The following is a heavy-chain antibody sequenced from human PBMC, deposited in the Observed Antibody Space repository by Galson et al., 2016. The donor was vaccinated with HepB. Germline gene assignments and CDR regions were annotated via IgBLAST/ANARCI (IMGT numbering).Heavy chain of an antibody. CDR2: INHSGNT. V-gene: IGHV4-34*01. CDR3: ARGTYCDSATRFDS. J-gene: IGHJ4*02. CDR1: GGTFNGYY. D-gene: IGHD2-21*01. Sequence: SETLSLTCAVFGGTFNGYYWTWIRQSPGKGLEWIGEINHSGNTNYNPSLKSRVNLSVDMSKKQFTLQLTSVTAADRAIYYCARGTYCDSATRFDSWGQGTPVTVAS.